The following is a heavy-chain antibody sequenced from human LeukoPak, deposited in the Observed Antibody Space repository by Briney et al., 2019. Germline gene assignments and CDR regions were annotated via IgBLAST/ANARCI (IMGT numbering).Heavy chain of an antibody. CDR1: GGSFSGYY. J-gene: IGHJ6*03. CDR2: INHSGST. CDR3: ARAHRDSSSVNQWLGYYYYYMDV. Sequence: SETLSLTCAVYGGSFSGYYWSWIRQPPGKGLEWIGEINHSGSTNYNPSLKSRVTISVDTSKNQFSLKLSSVTAADTAVYYCARAHRDSSSVNQWLGYYYYYMDVWGKGTTVTVSS. D-gene: IGHD6-13*01. V-gene: IGHV4-34*01.